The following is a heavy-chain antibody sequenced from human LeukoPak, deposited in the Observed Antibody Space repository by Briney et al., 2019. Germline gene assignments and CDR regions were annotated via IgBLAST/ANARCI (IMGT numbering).Heavy chain of an antibody. CDR1: GFTFSSYS. D-gene: IGHD6-19*01. CDR2: ISSSSSYI. Sequence: PGGSLRLSCAASGFTFSSYSMNWVRQAPGKGLEWVSSISSSSSYIYYADSVKGRFTISRDNAKNSLYLQMNSLRAEDTAVYYCAREWFDGSGWTLDYWGQGTLVTVSS. CDR3: AREWFDGSGWTLDY. J-gene: IGHJ4*02. V-gene: IGHV3-21*01.